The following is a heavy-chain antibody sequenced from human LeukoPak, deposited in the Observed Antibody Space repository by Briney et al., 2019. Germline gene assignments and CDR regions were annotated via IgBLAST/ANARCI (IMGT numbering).Heavy chain of an antibody. CDR3: ARVLVGNYYDSSDYYYYYMDV. D-gene: IGHD3-22*01. V-gene: IGHV1-69*06. CDR1: GGTFSSYA. J-gene: IGHJ6*03. Sequence: SVKVSCKASGGTFSSYAISWVRQAPGQGLEWMGGIIPIFGTANYAQKFQGRVTITADKSTSTAYMELSSLRSEDTAVYYCARVLVGNYYDSSDYYYYYMDVWGKGTTVTVSS. CDR2: IIPIFGTA.